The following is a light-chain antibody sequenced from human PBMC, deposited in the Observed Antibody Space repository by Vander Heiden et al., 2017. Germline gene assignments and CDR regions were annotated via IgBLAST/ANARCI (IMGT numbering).Light chain of an antibody. CDR2: GAS. Sequence: EIVMTQSPPPLSVSPGERATLSCRASQGVSSNLAWYQQKPGQAPRLLIYGASTRATGIPARFSGSGSGTEFTLTISSLQSEDFAVYYCQQYNNWPPYTFGQGTKLEIK. CDR3: QQYNNWPPYT. V-gene: IGKV3-15*01. CDR1: QGVSSN. J-gene: IGKJ2*01.